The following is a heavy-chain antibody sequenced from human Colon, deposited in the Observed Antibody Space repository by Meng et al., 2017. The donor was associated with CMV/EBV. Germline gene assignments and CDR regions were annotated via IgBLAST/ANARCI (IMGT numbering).Heavy chain of an antibody. V-gene: IGHV3-21*05. J-gene: IGHJ4*02. Sequence: GESLKISCEGSGFPFNSHSMNWVRQAPGKGLEWIPYISSSGKDEYYADSVKGRFTISRDNAKNSVSLQMNALKVEDTAVYYCMRDLLPIRLIPAAQDYWGQGTLVTSPQ. CDR3: MRDLLPIRLIPAAQDY. D-gene: IGHD2-2*01. CDR2: ISSSGKDE. CDR1: GFPFNSHS.